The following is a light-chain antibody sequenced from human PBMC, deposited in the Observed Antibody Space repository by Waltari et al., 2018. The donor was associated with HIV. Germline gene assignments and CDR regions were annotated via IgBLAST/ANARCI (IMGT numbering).Light chain of an antibody. V-gene: IGKV2-28*01. CDR2: LGT. CDR3: MQSLQSPWT. CDR1: QNLLHSNGNNY. J-gene: IGKJ1*01. Sequence: IVLTQYPVSLPVTPGEPASISCRSSQNLLHSNGNNYLEWYVQRPGQSPQRLIYLGTGRASGVPDRLSGRGSGTDFTLRFSRVAAEDVGVYYCMQSLQSPWTFGQGTQVDI.